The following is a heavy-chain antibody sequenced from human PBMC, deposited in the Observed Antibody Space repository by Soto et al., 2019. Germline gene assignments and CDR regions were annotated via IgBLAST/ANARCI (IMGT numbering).Heavy chain of an antibody. J-gene: IGHJ1*01. V-gene: IGHV3-7*01. CDR2: ANQDGSEK. CDR3: ARDLA. CDR1: GFTFSSYL. Sequence: EVQLVEAGGGLVQPGGSLRLSCAASGFTFSSYLMTWVRQAPGKGVEGVANANQDGSEKYYVDSVKGRFTISRDNAKNSLYLQMNSLRAEDTAVYYCARDLAWGQGTLVTVSS.